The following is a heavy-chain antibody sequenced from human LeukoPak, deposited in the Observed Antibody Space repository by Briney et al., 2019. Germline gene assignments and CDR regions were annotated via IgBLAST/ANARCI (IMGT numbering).Heavy chain of an antibody. Sequence: PSETLSLTCTVSGGSISGSYWNWIRQPPGKGLEWIGYIYSTGSTVYSPSLRRRVTISLDTSKSQFSLRLTSVTAADTALYYCARSNVQQHQWGGHWFDPWGQGTLVTVSS. CDR3: ARSNVQQHQWGGHWFDP. CDR1: GGSISGSY. J-gene: IGHJ5*02. CDR2: IYSTGST. D-gene: IGHD1-26*01. V-gene: IGHV4-59*08.